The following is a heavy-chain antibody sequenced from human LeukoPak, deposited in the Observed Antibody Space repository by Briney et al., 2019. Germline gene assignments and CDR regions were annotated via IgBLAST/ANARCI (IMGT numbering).Heavy chain of an antibody. CDR3: VGGGY. V-gene: IGHV3-7*04. J-gene: IGHJ4*02. CDR1: GFTFSNYW. Sequence: GGSLRLSCAASGFTFSNYWMNWVRQAPGRGLEWVANIKQDGSEKYYVDSVKGRFTISRDNAKNSLCLQMNSLRAEDAAVYYCVGGGYWGQGTLVTVSS. CDR2: IKQDGSEK.